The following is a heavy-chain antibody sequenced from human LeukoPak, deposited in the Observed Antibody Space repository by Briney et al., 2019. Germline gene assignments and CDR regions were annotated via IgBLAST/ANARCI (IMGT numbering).Heavy chain of an antibody. D-gene: IGHD3-22*01. J-gene: IGHJ4*02. Sequence: GEPVRLSCAASGFTFSSYAMSWVRQAPGKGLEWISSLSKTGTAIYSADSVKGRFSISRDNSNSALYLQMNSLRAEDTAFYFCAKIGLDFDYWGQGTLVTVSS. V-gene: IGHV3-23*01. CDR2: LSKTGTAI. CDR1: GFTFSSYA. CDR3: AKIGLDFDY.